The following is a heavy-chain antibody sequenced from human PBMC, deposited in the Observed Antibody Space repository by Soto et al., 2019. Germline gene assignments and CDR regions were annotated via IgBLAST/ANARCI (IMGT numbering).Heavy chain of an antibody. Sequence: QVQLVQSGAEVKKPGSSVKVSCKASGGTFSSYAISWVRQAPGQGLEWMGGIIPIFGTANYAQKFQGRVTITADESTRIAYMEMRSLRSEDTAVYYCARGEVRTRTTEYYGMDVWGQGTTVTVSS. D-gene: IGHD1-1*01. CDR1: GGTFSSYA. CDR3: ARGEVRTRTTEYYGMDV. V-gene: IGHV1-69*12. CDR2: IIPIFGTA. J-gene: IGHJ6*02.